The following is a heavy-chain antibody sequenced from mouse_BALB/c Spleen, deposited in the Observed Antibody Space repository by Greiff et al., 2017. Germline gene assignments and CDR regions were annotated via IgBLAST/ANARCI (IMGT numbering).Heavy chain of an antibody. CDR3: ARDRETARLDY. CDR2: ISDGGSYT. V-gene: IGHV5-4*02. Sequence: EVQGVESGGGLVKPGGSLKLSCAASGFTFSDYYMYWVRQTPEKRLEWVATISDGGSYTYYPDSVKGRFTISRDNAKNNLYLQMSSLKSEDTAMYYCARDRETARLDYWGQGTSVTVSS. CDR1: GFTFSDYY. D-gene: IGHD3-2*01. J-gene: IGHJ4*01.